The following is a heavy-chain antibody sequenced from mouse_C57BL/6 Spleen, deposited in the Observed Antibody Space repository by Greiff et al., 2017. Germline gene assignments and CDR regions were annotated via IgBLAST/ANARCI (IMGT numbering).Heavy chain of an antibody. CDR3: ARGGYYYGSIYYFDY. CDR1: GYTFTDYN. D-gene: IGHD1-1*01. J-gene: IGHJ2*01. CDR2: INPNNGGT. V-gene: IGHV1-22*01. Sequence: EVKVVESGPELVKPGASVKMSCKASGYTFTDYNMHWVKQSHGKSLEWIGYINPNNGGTSYNQKFKGKATLTVNKSSSTAYMELRSLTSEDSAVYYCARGGYYYGSIYYFDYWGQGTTLTVSS.